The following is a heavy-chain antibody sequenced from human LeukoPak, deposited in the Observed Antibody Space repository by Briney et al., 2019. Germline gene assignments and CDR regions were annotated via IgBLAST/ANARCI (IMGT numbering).Heavy chain of an antibody. CDR1: GFSFSIYA. V-gene: IGHV3-23*01. CDR2: ISGSGGST. Sequence: GGFRRLSCAASGFSFSIYAMSWVRQAPGKGLEWVSAISGSGGSTYYAGSVKGRFTTSRDNSKSTLYLQMNSLRAEDTAIYYCAKVFRPDGDFHSFDFWGQGTLVTVSS. D-gene: IGHD4-17*01. J-gene: IGHJ4*02. CDR3: AKVFRPDGDFHSFDF.